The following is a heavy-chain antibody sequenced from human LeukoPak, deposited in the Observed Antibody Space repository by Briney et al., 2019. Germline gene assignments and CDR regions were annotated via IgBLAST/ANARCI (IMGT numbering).Heavy chain of an antibody. D-gene: IGHD6-19*01. CDR1: GFTFSGSA. V-gene: IGHV3-73*01. CDR2: IRSKANSYAT. CDR3: TRRVEIAVAGTQSRNAFDI. Sequence: PGGSLRLSCAASGFTFSGSAMHWVRQASGKGLEWVGRIRSKANSYATAYAASVKGRFTISRDDSKNTAYLQMNSLKTEDTAVYYCTRRVEIAVAGTQSRNAFDIWGQGTMVTVSS. J-gene: IGHJ3*02.